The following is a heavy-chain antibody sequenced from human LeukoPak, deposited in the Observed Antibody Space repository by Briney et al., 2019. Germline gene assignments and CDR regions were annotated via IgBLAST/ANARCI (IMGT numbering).Heavy chain of an antibody. J-gene: IGHJ4*02. CDR1: GFTFSDYS. CDR3: ARDFHWAFDS. V-gene: IGHV3-48*02. Sequence: PGGSLRLSCVASGFTFSDYSMNCVRQTPGKGLEWISYFSGRSNIIDYADSVKGRFTISRDNAKNSLFLQMNSLTDDDTAVYYCARDFHWAFDSWGQGALVTVSS. CDR2: FSGRSNII. D-gene: IGHD3-9*01.